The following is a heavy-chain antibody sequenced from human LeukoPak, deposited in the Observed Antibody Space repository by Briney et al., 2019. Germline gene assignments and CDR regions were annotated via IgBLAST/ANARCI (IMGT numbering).Heavy chain of an antibody. D-gene: IGHD3-10*01. CDR3: AREEAMVRGAHLDY. J-gene: IGHJ4*02. CDR2: IYYSGST. V-gene: IGHV4-31*03. CDR1: GGSISSGGYY. Sequence: SETLSLTCTVSGGSISSGGYYWSWIRQHPGKGLEWIGYIYYSGSTYYNPSLKSRVTISVDTSKNQFSLKLSSVTAADTAVYYCAREEAMVRGAHLDYWGQGTLVTVSS.